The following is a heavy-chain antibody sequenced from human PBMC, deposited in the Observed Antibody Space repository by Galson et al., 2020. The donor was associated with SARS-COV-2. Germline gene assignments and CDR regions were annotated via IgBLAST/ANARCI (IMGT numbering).Heavy chain of an antibody. CDR2: LYYRGST. Sequence: SETLSLTCSVTGGSTSSPSYYWAWIRQTPGKGLEWIGSLYYRGSTHDNPSLKSRLTMYLDTSKNHFSLRLSSVTAADTGVYYCASPRSGRYYFGSGRATEPFDYWGQGTQVTVSS. D-gene: IGHD3-10*01. J-gene: IGHJ4*02. CDR3: ASPRSGRYYFGSGRATEPFDY. CDR1: GGSTSSPSYY. V-gene: IGHV4-39*02.